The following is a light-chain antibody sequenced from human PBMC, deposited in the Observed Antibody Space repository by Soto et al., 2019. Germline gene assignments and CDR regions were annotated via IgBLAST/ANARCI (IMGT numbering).Light chain of an antibody. CDR1: QSINIY. Sequence: DIQMTQSPSSLSASVGDRVTITCRTSQSINIYLNWYQQKVGEPPRLLIFGASNLQSGVPSRFSGSGVGTHFTLTNSSLQAEDFATYYCQQGYTKSPLTFAGGTKVDIK. V-gene: IGKV1-39*01. CDR3: QQGYTKSPLT. J-gene: IGKJ4*01. CDR2: GAS.